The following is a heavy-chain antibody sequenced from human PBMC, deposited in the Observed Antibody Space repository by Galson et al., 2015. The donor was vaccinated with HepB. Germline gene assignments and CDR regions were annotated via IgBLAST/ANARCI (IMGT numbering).Heavy chain of an antibody. CDR3: ARDEGYHSSSWLFDY. D-gene: IGHD6-13*01. CDR2: ISYDGSNK. CDR1: GFTFSSYA. J-gene: IGHJ4*02. Sequence: SLRLSCAASGFTFSSYAMHWVRQAPGKGLEWVAVISYDGSNKYYADSVKGRFTISRDNSKNTLYLQMNSLRAEDTAVYYCARDEGYHSSSWLFDYWGQGTLVTVSS. V-gene: IGHV3-30*04.